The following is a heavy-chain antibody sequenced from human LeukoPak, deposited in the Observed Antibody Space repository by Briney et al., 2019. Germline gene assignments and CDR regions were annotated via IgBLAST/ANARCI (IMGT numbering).Heavy chain of an antibody. Sequence: SETLSLTCTVPGGSFSNHYWSWIRQPPGKGLEWIGYIYHTGSTNYNPSLKSRVTISVDTSKNHFSLKLSSVTAADTAVYYCARGNYVDWFDPWGQGTQVTVSS. CDR3: ARGNYVDWFDP. CDR2: IYHTGST. J-gene: IGHJ5*02. D-gene: IGHD1-7*01. V-gene: IGHV4-59*11. CDR1: GGSFSNHY.